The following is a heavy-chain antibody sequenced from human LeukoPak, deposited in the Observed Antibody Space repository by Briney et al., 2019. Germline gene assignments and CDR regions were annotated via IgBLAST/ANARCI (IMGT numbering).Heavy chain of an antibody. CDR1: GFTFGDYA. J-gene: IGHJ4*02. D-gene: IGHD2-15*01. Sequence: GGSLRLSCTASGFTFGDYAMSWVRQAPGKGLEWVSFIRSKAYGGTTEYAASVKGRFTISRDDSKSLAYLQMNSLKTEDTAVYYCTRVSLVAASVFFDYWGQGTLVTVPS. CDR2: IRSKAYGGTT. V-gene: IGHV3-49*04. CDR3: TRVSLVAASVFFDY.